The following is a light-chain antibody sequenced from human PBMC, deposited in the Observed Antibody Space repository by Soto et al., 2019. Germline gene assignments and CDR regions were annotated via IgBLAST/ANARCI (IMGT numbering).Light chain of an antibody. J-gene: IGLJ1*01. V-gene: IGLV2-14*01. CDR2: EVS. CDR1: SSDVGGYNY. CDR3: SSYTSSSTIV. Sequence: ALTQPASVSGSPGQSITISCTGTSSDVGGYNYVSWYQQHPGKAPKLMIYEVSNRPSGVSNRFSGSKSGNTASLTISGLQAEDEADYYCSSYTSSSTIVFGTGTKVTVL.